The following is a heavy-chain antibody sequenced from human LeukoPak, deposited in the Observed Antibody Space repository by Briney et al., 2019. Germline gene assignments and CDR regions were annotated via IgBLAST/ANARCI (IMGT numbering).Heavy chain of an antibody. CDR1: GGSISSSSYY. D-gene: IGHD6-19*01. J-gene: IGHJ4*02. CDR3: ARQAVAGNGFDY. V-gene: IGHV4-39*01. CDR2: IYYSGNT. Sequence: SETLSLTCTVSGGSISSSSYYWGWIRQPPGKGLEWIGTIYYSGNTYYNPSLKSRVSISVDTSKNQFSLKLSSVTAADTVVYYCARQAVAGNGFDYWGQGTLVTVSS.